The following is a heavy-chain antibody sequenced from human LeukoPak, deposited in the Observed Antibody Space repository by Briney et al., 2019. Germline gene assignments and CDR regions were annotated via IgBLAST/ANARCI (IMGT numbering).Heavy chain of an antibody. Sequence: GGSLRLSCAASGFTFSSYAMSWVRQAPGKGREWVSTISGSGGSTYSADSVKGRFTISRDNSKSTLYLQMNSLRAEDTAVYYWARHRLTMIVPGGGDYWGQGTLVTVSS. CDR1: GFTFSSYA. V-gene: IGHV3-23*01. CDR3: ARHRLTMIVPGGGDY. CDR2: ISGSGGST. D-gene: IGHD3-22*01. J-gene: IGHJ4*02.